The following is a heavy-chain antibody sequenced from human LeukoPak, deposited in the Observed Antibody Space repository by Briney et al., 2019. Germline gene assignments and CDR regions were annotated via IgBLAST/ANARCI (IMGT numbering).Heavy chain of an antibody. V-gene: IGHV4-59*01. J-gene: IGHJ4*02. D-gene: IGHD6-19*01. CDR2: ISYSGST. CDR1: GGSISSYY. Sequence: PSETLSLTCTVSGGSISSYYWSWIRQPPGKGLEWIGYISYSGSTNYNPSLKRRVTISVDTFKNHILQKLSSVSAADTAVYYCARGKQWRVRGYFDYWGQGTLVTVS. CDR3: ARGKQWRVRGYFDY.